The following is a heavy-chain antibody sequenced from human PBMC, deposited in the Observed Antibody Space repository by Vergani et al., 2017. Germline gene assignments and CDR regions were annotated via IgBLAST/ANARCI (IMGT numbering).Heavy chain of an antibody. CDR3: ATYCSSTSCYLGEDHGY. CDR2: IYPGDSDP. J-gene: IGHJ4*02. CDR1: GYSFTSYW. D-gene: IGHD2-2*01. V-gene: IGHV5-51*01. Sequence: EVQLVPSGAEVKKPGESLKISCKGSGYSFTSYWIGWVRQLPGKGLEWMGIIYPGDSDPRYSPSFQGQVTSSADKSISTADLQWSSLKASDTAMYYCATYCSSTSCYLGEDHGYWGQGTLVTVSA.